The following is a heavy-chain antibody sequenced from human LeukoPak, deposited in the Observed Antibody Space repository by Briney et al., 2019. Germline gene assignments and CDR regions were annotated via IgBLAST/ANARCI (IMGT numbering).Heavy chain of an antibody. CDR1: GFTFSSYW. V-gene: IGHV3-74*01. CDR2: IDNDGSDT. D-gene: IGHD1-14*01. CDR3: ARGGFHHGFDI. Sequence: GGSLRLSCAASGFTFSSYWIHWVRQAPGKGLAWVSRIDNDGSDTIFADTVKGRFTLSRDNAKNTVYLQMNSLRAEDTAVYYCARGGFHHGFDIWGQGTMVTVS. J-gene: IGHJ3*02.